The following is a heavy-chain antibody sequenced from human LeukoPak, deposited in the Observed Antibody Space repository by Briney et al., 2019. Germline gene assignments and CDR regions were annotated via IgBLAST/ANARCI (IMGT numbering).Heavy chain of an antibody. D-gene: IGHD3-22*01. CDR3: AGSHYYDSSGSHNNWFDP. CDR2: INHSGST. Sequence: SETLSLTCAVYGGSFSGYYWTYIRQPPGKGLEWIGEINHSGSTNYNPPLKSRVTISVDTSKNQFSLKLSSVTAADTAVYYCAGSHYYDSSGSHNNWFDPWGQGTLVTVSS. CDR1: GGSFSGYY. V-gene: IGHV4-34*01. J-gene: IGHJ5*02.